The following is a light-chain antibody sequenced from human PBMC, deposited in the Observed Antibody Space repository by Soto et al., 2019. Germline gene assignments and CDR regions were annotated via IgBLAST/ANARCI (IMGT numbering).Light chain of an antibody. Sequence: QSALTQPASVSGSPGQSITISCTGTSSDVGDYNYVSWYQQYPGRAPKLIIYEVSIRPSGVSNRFSGSKSGNTASLTISGLQAEDEGDYYCSSYTITSTWVFGGGTKLTVL. CDR2: EVS. J-gene: IGLJ3*02. V-gene: IGLV2-14*01. CDR1: SSDVGDYNY. CDR3: SSYTITSTWV.